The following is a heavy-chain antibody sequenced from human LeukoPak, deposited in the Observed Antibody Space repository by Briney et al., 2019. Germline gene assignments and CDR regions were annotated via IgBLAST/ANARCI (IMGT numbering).Heavy chain of an antibody. Sequence: ASVKVSCKASGYTFTSYAMNWVRQAPGQGLEWMGWINTNTGNPTYAQSFTRRVVFSLATSVSTASLQISRLTAEATAVYFCARASEALLAPQYAFDIWGQGTMVTVSS. V-gene: IGHV7-4-1*02. D-gene: IGHD2-8*02. CDR1: GYTFTSYA. J-gene: IGHJ3*02. CDR3: ARASEALLAPQYAFDI. CDR2: INTNTGNP.